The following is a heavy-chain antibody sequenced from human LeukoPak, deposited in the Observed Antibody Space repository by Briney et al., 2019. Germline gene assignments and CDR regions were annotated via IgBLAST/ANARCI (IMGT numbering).Heavy chain of an antibody. J-gene: IGHJ6*01. CDR1: EFTFKTYE. CDR3: AIACSSGLYCMDV. CDR2: SSNSDNTG. D-gene: IGHD2-21*01. V-gene: IGHV3-48*03. Sequence: GGSLRLSCAASEFTFKTYEMNWVRRAPGQGLEWVAYSSNSDNTGSYADSVKGRFTISRDNAKSAVCLERNSLSGVVTALYDCAIACSSGLYCMDVWGQGTTVAVCS.